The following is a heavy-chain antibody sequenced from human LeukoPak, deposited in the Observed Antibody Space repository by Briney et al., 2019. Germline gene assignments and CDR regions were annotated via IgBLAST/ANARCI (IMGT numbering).Heavy chain of an antibody. CDR3: AKAPVTTCSGAYCYPFDY. V-gene: IGHV3-23*01. J-gene: IGHJ4*02. D-gene: IGHD2-15*01. CDR2: ISVSGNT. CDR1: GGTFSSYA. Sequence: SCKASGGTFSSYAMSWVRQGPGKGLECVSAISVSGNTYHADSVKGRFTISRDSSKNTLYLQMNSLRAGDAAVYYCAKAPVTTCSGAYCYPFDYWSQGTLVTVSS.